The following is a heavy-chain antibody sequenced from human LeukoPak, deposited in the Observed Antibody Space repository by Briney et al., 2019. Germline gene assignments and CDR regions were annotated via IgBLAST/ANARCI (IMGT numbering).Heavy chain of an antibody. V-gene: IGHV3-21*01. CDR3: ARPDFRDYVRVDP. Sequence: GGSLRLSCAASGFTFSSYSMNWVRQAPGKGLQWVSSISSSSSYIYYADSVKGRFTISRDNAKNSLYLQMNSLRAEDTAVYYCARPDFRDYVRVDPRGQGTLVTVSS. CDR1: GFTFSSYS. J-gene: IGHJ5*02. CDR2: ISSSSSYI. D-gene: IGHD4-17*01.